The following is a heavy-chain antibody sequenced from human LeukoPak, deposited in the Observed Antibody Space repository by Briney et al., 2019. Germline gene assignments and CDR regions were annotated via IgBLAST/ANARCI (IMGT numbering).Heavy chain of an antibody. D-gene: IGHD5-18*01. V-gene: IGHV4-34*01. CDR2: IKHSGST. J-gene: IGHJ6*04. CDR3: ARWGGYSYGYGYYYYYGMDV. Sequence: SETLSLTCAVYGGSFSGYYWSWIRQPPGKGLEWIGEIKHSGSTNYNPSLKSRVTISVDTSKNQFSLKLSSVTAADTAVYYCARWGGYSYGYGYYYYYGMDVWGKGTTVTVSS. CDR1: GGSFSGYY.